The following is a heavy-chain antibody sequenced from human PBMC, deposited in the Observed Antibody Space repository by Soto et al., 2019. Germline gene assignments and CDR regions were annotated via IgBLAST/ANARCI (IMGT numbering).Heavy chain of an antibody. D-gene: IGHD2-2*01. J-gene: IGHJ4*02. Sequence: NLSLPCAVSGGSTSSGGYFLSWIRQPTGKGLEWIGYIYHSGSTYYNPSLKSRVTISIDRSKNQFSLKLSSVTAADTAVYYCARVPDYWGQGILVTVSS. CDR2: IYHSGST. CDR3: ARVPDY. CDR1: GGSTSSGGYF. V-gene: IGHV4-30-2*01.